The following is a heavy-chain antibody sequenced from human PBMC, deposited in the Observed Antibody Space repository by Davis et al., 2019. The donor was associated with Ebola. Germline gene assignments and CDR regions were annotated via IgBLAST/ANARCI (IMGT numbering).Heavy chain of an antibody. CDR2: INHSGST. J-gene: IGHJ6*02. D-gene: IGHD3-10*01. Sequence: SETLSLTCAVYGGSFSGYYWSWIRQPPGKGLEWIGEINHSGSTNYNPSLKSRVTRSVDTSKNQFSLKLSSVTAADTAVYYCARGRYGSGSYGEGMDVWGQGTTVTVSS. V-gene: IGHV4-34*01. CDR3: ARGRYGSGSYGEGMDV. CDR1: GGSFSGYY.